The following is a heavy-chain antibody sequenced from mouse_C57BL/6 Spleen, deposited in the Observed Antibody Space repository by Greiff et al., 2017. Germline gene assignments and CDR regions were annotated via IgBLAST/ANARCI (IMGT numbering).Heavy chain of an antibody. CDR1: GYAFSSSW. CDR2: IYPGDGDT. Sequence: QVQLQQSGPELVKPGASVKISCKASGYAFSSSWMNWVKQRPGKGLEWIGRIYPGDGDTNYNGKFKGKATLTADKSSSTASMQLSSLTSEDSAVYFCTRGDYDYDPFAYWGQGTLVTVSA. D-gene: IGHD2-4*01. V-gene: IGHV1-82*01. J-gene: IGHJ3*01. CDR3: TRGDYDYDPFAY.